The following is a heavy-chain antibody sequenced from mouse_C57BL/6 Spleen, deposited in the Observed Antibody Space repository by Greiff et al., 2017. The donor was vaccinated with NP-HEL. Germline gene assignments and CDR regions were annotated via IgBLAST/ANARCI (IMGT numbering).Heavy chain of an antibody. J-gene: IGHJ3*01. V-gene: IGHV1-15*01. CDR2: IDPETGGT. Sequence: QVQLQQSGAELVRPGASVTLSCKASGYTFTDYEMHWVKQTPVHGLEWIGAIDPETGGTAYNQKFKGKAILTADKSSSTAYMELRSLTSEDSAVYYCTRSEQLAWFAYWGQGTLVTVSA. CDR1: GYTFTDYE. D-gene: IGHD4-1*02. CDR3: TRSEQLAWFAY.